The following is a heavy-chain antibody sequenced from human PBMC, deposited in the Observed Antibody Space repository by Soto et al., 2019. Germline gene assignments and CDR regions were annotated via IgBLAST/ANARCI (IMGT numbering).Heavy chain of an antibody. D-gene: IGHD3-3*01. Sequence: GGSLRLSCAASGFTFSSYDMHWVRQATGKGLEWVSAIGTAGDTYYPGSVKGRFTISRENAKNSLYLQMNSLRAEDTAVYYCARDLRVGRFLEWSRDYYYYYGMDVWGQGTTVTVSS. J-gene: IGHJ6*02. CDR1: GFTFSSYD. CDR3: ARDLRVGRFLEWSRDYYYYYGMDV. CDR2: IGTAGDT. V-gene: IGHV3-13*01.